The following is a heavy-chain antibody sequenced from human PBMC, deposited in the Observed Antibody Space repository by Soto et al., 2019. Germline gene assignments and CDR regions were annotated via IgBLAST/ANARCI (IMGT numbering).Heavy chain of an antibody. CDR2: ISANSGNT. D-gene: IGHD6-6*01. CDR1: GYTFTSYG. Sequence: QVRLVQSGAEVKKPGASVKVSCKASGYTFTSYGITWVRQAPGQGLEWMGWISANSGNTNYAQKIQDRVTMTTDTSTSTAYMELRSLRSDDTAVYYCARGSGSSPSPFSVYWGQGTLVTVSS. CDR3: ARGSGSSPSPFSVY. V-gene: IGHV1-18*04. J-gene: IGHJ4*02.